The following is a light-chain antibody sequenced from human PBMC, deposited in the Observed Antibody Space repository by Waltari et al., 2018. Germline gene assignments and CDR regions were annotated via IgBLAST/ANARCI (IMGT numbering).Light chain of an antibody. J-gene: IGKJ4*01. CDR2: GTS. V-gene: IGKV3-20*01. CDR3: QQYDGEVVT. Sequence: EIVLTQSPGNLSLSPGERATLSCRASQSVTSLSLTWYQQKLGQAPRRLIYGTSSRATGIPDRFSGSGSGTDFTLTISRLEPEDIAVYYCQQYDGEVVTFGGGTKVEI. CDR1: QSVTSLS.